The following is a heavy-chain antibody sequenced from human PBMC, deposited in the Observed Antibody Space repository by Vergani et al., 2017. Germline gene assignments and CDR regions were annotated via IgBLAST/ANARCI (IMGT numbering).Heavy chain of an antibody. J-gene: IGHJ5*02. D-gene: IGHD5-24*01. CDR3: AREPNSLRHWCAP. Sequence: QVHLQESGPGLVRPAQTLSLTCSVSGGSISSGGFFWSWLRQSAGNRLEWIGRISATGSTDYNPSLESRVTMSVDTSKNQFSLSLKSVTAADTAIYYCAREPNSLRHWCAPWGQGTRVTVS. V-gene: IGHV4-61*02. CDR2: ISATGST. CDR1: GGSISSGGFF.